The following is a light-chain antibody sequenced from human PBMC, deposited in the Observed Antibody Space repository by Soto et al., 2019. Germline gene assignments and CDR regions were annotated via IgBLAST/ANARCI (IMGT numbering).Light chain of an antibody. V-gene: IGLV2-23*01. J-gene: IGLJ1*01. CDR2: EDT. Sequence: QSVLTQPASVSGSPGQSIAISCTGTSSDVGSYNLVSWYQQHPGKAPKLMIYEDTKRPSGVSDRFSGSKSGNTASLTISGLQAEDEADHYCCSYATSSTYVFGTGTKVTVL. CDR1: SSDVGSYNL. CDR3: CSYATSSTYV.